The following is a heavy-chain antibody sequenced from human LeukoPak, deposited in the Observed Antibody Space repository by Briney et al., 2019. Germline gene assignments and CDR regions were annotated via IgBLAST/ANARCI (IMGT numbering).Heavy chain of an antibody. CDR2: INHSGST. J-gene: IGHJ4*02. Sequence: SETLSLTCAVYGGSFSGYYWSWIRQPPGKGLEWIGEINHSGSTNYNPSLKSRVTISVDTFKNQFSLKLSSVTAADTAVYYCARGRLYDILTGYYPSPFDYWGQGTLVTVSS. D-gene: IGHD3-9*01. CDR1: GGSFSGYY. V-gene: IGHV4-34*01. CDR3: ARGRLYDILTGYYPSPFDY.